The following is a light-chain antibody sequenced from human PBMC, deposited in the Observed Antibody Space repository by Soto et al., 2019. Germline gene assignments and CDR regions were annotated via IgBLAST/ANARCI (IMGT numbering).Light chain of an antibody. CDR2: DVN. V-gene: IGLV2-11*01. J-gene: IGLJ1*01. CDR3: CAYAGSYTYV. CDR1: SSDVGGYKY. Sequence: QSVLTQPRSVSGSPGQSVTISCTGTSSDVGGYKYVSWYQHHPGKAPKVMIYDVNKRPSGVPDRFSGSKSGDTASLTISGLPAEDEADYYCCAYAGSYTYVFGIGTKLTVL.